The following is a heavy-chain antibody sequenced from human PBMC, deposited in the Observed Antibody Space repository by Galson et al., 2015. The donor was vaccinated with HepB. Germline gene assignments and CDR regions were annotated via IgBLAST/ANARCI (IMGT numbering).Heavy chain of an antibody. CDR3: ARQLAECVANTVQILVGY. CDR1: GDSVSSNSAA. CDR2: TYYRSKWYN. V-gene: IGHV6-1*01. J-gene: IGHJ4*02. Sequence: CAISGDSVSSNSAAWNWIRQSPSRGLEWLGRTYYRSKWYNSYAVSVKSRITINPDTTKNQFSLQLNSVTPEDTAIYYCARQLAECVANTVQILVGYWGQGTLGIVSS. D-gene: IGHD2-21*01.